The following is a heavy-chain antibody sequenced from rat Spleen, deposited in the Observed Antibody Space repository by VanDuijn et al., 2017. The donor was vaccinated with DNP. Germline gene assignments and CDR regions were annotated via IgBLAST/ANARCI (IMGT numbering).Heavy chain of an antibody. CDR2: ISYDGRSN. V-gene: IGHV5-22*01. Sequence: EVHLVESGGGVVQPGRSLKLSCAASGFTFSDYYMAWVRQAPTKGLEWVAYISYDGRSNYRGDSVKGRFTISRDNAKSTLYLQMNSLRSEDMATYYCARHVLPLRVWDYWGQGVMVTVSS. CDR1: GFTFSDYY. D-gene: IGHD1-4*01. CDR3: ARHVLPLRVWDY. J-gene: IGHJ2*01.